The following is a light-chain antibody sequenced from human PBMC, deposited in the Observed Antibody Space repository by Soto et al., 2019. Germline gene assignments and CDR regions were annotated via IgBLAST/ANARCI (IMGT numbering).Light chain of an antibody. CDR1: QSLSSSY. CDR2: GAS. J-gene: IGKJ2*01. V-gene: IGKV3-20*01. Sequence: EIVLTHSQVTLSLSPGERATLSCRSSQSLSSSYLAWYQQKPAQAPRLLFYGASSRATGIPDRFSGSGSGTDLTLTISRLEPEDFAVYFCQQYGSSPPRSTFGQGTRLAIK. CDR3: QQYGSSPPRST.